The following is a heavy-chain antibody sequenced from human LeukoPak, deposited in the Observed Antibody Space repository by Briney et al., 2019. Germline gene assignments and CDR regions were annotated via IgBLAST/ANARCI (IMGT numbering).Heavy chain of an antibody. CDR1: GGSISSYY. J-gene: IGHJ4*02. CDR3: ATTGYSYGHLIDY. Sequence: KPSETLSLTCTVSGGSISSYYWSWIRQPAGKGLEWIGRIYTSGSTNYNPPLKSRVTMSVDTSKNQFSLKLSSVTAADTAAYYCATTGYSYGHLIDYWGQGTLVTVSS. CDR2: IYTSGST. V-gene: IGHV4-4*07. D-gene: IGHD5-18*01.